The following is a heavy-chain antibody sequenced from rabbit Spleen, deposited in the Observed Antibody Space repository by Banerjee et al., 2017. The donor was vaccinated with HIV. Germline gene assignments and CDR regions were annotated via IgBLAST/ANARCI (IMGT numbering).Heavy chain of an antibody. D-gene: IGHD1-1*01. V-gene: IGHV1S40*01. Sequence: QSLEESGGDLVKPGASLTLTCTASGFSFSSSDYMCWVRQAPGKGLQWIACINAVTGKGVYATWAKGRFTISRTSSTTVTLQMTSLTAADTATYFCARDTSSSFSSYGMDLWGPGTLVTVS. CDR2: INAVTGKG. CDR1: GFSFSSSDY. CDR3: ARDTSSSFSSYGMDL. J-gene: IGHJ6*01.